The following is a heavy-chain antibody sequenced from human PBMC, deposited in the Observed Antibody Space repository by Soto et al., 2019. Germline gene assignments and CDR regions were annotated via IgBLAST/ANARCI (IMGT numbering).Heavy chain of an antibody. CDR1: GFTFSTFA. CDR3: ARAPTSRFDY. CDR2: ISADGTNK. Sequence: GGSLRLSCSASGFTFSTFAVHWVRQAPGKGLEWVEVISADGTNKYYADSVKGRFTISRDNSKNTLFLQMDSLRTEDTAMYYCARAPTSRFDYWGRRTLVAVSS. J-gene: IGHJ4*02. V-gene: IGHV3-30-3*01.